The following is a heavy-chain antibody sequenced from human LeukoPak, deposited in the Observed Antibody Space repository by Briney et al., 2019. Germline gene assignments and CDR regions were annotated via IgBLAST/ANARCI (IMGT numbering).Heavy chain of an antibody. Sequence: PSETLSLTCTVSGVSISSYYWSWSPQPPGKGLEWSGRIYTSGSTNYNPPLKSRVTMSVDTSKNQFSLKVSSVTAADTAVYYCASETSYGGPRENYWGQGTLVTVSS. D-gene: IGHD4-23*01. CDR1: GVSISSYY. CDR3: ASETSYGGPRENY. J-gene: IGHJ4*02. CDR2: IYTSGST. V-gene: IGHV4-4*07.